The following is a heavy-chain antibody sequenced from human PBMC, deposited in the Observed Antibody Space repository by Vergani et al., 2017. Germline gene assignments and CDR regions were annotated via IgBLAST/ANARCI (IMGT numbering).Heavy chain of an antibody. CDR1: GGTFSSYA. D-gene: IGHD1-26*01. CDR2: IIPIFGTA. J-gene: IGHJ4*02. Sequence: QVQLVQSGAEVKKPGSSVKVSCKASGGTFSSYAISWVRQAPGQGLEWMGGIIPIFGTANYAQKFQGRVTITADESTSTAYMERSSLRSEDTAVYYCARDRVGATQGLVDYWGQGTLVTVSS. CDR3: ARDRVGATQGLVDY. V-gene: IGHV1-69*01.